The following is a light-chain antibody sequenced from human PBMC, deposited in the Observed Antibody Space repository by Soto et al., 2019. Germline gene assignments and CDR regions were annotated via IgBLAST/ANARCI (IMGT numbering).Light chain of an antibody. CDR2: GAS. CDR1: QTVNNY. CDR3: QQYNNWPLT. J-gene: IGKJ4*01. Sequence: TQSPATLSVSPGGRTILSCRASQTVNNYLAWYQQKPGQAPSLLIYGASTRATGTPARFSGSGSGTEFTLTISSLQSEDFAVYYCQQYNNWPLTFGGGTKVDIK. V-gene: IGKV3-15*01.